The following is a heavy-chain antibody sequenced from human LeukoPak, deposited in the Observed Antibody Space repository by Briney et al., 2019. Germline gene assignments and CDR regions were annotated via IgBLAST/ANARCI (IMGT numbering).Heavy chain of an antibody. CDR2: IYNNEST. D-gene: IGHD4-17*01. V-gene: IGHV4-4*07. CDR1: GDAVYY. Sequence: SETLSLTCTVSGDAVYYWNWIRQPAGKGLEWIGRIYNNESTWSNPSLKSRVTISVDTSKNQFSLKLSSVTAADTAVYYCASATVTTDALFDYWGQGTLVTVSS. CDR3: ASATVTTDALFDY. J-gene: IGHJ4*02.